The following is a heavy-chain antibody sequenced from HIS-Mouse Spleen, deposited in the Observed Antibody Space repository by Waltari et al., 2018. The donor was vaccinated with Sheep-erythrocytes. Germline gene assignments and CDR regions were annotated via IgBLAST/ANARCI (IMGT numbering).Heavy chain of an antibody. V-gene: IGHV4-39*01. CDR3: ARLYYYDSSGYYFDY. J-gene: IGHJ4*02. Sequence: QLQLQESGPGLAKPSETLSLTCTVSGGSISSSSYYWGWIRQPPGKGLEWIGSIYYSGSHYYNPYLKSRVTISVDTSKSQFSLKLSSVTAADTAVYYCARLYYYDSSGYYFDYWGQGTLVTVSS. CDR2: IYYSGSH. D-gene: IGHD3-22*01. CDR1: GGSISSSSYY.